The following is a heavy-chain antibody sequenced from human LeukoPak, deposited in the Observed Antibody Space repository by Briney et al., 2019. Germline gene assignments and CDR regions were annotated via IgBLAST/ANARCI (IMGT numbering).Heavy chain of an antibody. D-gene: IGHD3-22*01. V-gene: IGHV3-33*02. CDR3: ARDASGRKTRDTSGYRDDAFDI. CDR1: GFAFSRYG. J-gene: IGHJ3*02. CDR2: IWYEGSDA. Sequence: PGRSLRLSCAASGFAFSRYGMHWVRQAPGKGLEWVAVIWYEGSDADYADSAKGRFTISRDNSKNTVFLQMNSLRADDTAVYYCARDASGRKTRDTSGYRDDAFDIWGRGTLVTVSS.